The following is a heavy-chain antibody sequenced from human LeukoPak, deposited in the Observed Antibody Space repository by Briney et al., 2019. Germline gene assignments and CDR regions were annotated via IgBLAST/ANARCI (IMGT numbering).Heavy chain of an antibody. CDR2: IYYSGIT. CDR1: GGSISSYY. D-gene: IGHD3-22*01. Sequence: SETLSLTCTVSGGSISSYYWSWLRQPPGKGLEWIGFIYYSGITDYNPSLKSRVTVSVDTSKNQFSLKLTSVTAADTAVYYCARLRALSYYDSSGDLYYFEYWGQGTLVTVSS. J-gene: IGHJ4*02. V-gene: IGHV4-59*01. CDR3: ARLRALSYYDSSGDLYYFEY.